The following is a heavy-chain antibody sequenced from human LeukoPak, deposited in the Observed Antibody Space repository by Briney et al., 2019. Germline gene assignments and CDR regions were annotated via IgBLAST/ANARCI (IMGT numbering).Heavy chain of an antibody. CDR2: INIGGTNT. J-gene: IGHJ5*02. CDR3: ATDGAGFDT. CDR1: GFIFRNYW. V-gene: IGHV3-11*01. Sequence: GGSLRLSCAAAGFIFRNYWMGWVRQAPGKGLEWLSYINIGGTNTHYADSVKGRFTISRDNAKKSLYLEMNNLRAEDTAVYYCATDGAGFDTWGQGVLVTVSS.